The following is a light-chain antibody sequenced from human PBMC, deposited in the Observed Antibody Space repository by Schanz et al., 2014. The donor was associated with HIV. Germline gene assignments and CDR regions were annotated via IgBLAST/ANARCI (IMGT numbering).Light chain of an antibody. Sequence: DIQMTQSPSPLSASVGDRVTITCRASQDISISLNWYQQKPGKAPQLLIYASSLLHTGVPSRFSGSGSGTHFTLTITGLQFEDFATYYCQQSYSATPYTFGQGTKVEIK. CDR2: ASS. CDR1: QDISIS. CDR3: QQSYSATPYT. J-gene: IGKJ2*01. V-gene: IGKV1-39*01.